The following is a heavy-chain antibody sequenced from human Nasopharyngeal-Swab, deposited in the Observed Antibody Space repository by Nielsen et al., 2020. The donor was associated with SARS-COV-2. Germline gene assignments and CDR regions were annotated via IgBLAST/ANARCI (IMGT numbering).Heavy chain of an antibody. CDR3: ARGNWNDYYYGMDV. Sequence: GESLQISCAASGFTFSSYGMHWVRQAPGKGLEWVAVIWYDGSNKYYADSVKGRFTISRDNSKNTLYLQMNSLRAEDTAVYYCARGNWNDYYYGMDVWGQGTTVTVSS. J-gene: IGHJ6*02. CDR2: IWYDGSNK. V-gene: IGHV3-33*01. D-gene: IGHD1-1*01. CDR1: GFTFSSYG.